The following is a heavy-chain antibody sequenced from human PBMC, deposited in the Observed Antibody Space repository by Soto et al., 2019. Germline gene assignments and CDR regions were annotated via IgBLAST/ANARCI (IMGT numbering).Heavy chain of an antibody. CDR3: ASPPDTAMAVDGFDY. CDR2: IIPIFGTA. J-gene: IGHJ4*02. CDR1: GGTFSSYA. Sequence: QVQLVQSGAEVKKPGSSVKVSCKASGGTFSSYAISWVRQAPGQGLEWMGGIIPIFGTANYAQKFQGRVTITADEATSTAYMELSSLRSEDTAVYYCASPPDTAMAVDGFDYWGQGTLVTVSS. V-gene: IGHV1-69*01. D-gene: IGHD5-18*01.